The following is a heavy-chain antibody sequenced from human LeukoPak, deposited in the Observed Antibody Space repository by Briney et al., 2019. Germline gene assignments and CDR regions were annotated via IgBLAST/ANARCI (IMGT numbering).Heavy chain of an antibody. CDR2: ITTGGSTI. CDR1: GFTFSDYY. Sequence: PGGSLRLSCAASGFTFSDYYMSWIRQAPGKGLEWVSYITTGGSTIYCADSVKGRFTISRDNAKNSLYLQMNRLRAEDTAVYYCASLAVATPDKVDYWGQGTLVTVSS. J-gene: IGHJ4*02. CDR3: ASLAVATPDKVDY. D-gene: IGHD6-19*01. V-gene: IGHV3-11*01.